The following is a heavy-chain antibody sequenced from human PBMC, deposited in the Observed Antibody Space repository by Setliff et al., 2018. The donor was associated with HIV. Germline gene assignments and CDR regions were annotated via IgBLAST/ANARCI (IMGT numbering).Heavy chain of an antibody. CDR2: IYFSGSV. D-gene: IGHD1-26*01. Sequence: PSETLSLTCTVSGDSITSDNFFWTWIRQNPGKGLEWIGYIYFSGSVTSNPSLKSPLSISIDTSKNQFYLNLRSVTAADTAVYYCARGARLLAAYRDRWDYYYMGVWGKGTTVTVSS. V-gene: IGHV4-31*01. CDR3: ARGARLLAAYRDRWDYYYMGV. CDR1: GDSITSDNFF. J-gene: IGHJ6*03.